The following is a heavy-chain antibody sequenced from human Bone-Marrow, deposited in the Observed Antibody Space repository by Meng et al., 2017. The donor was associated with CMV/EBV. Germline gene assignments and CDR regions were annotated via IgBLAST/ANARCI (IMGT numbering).Heavy chain of an antibody. Sequence: GSLSLTCAVYGGSFSGYYWSWIRQPAGKGLEWIGEINHSGSTNYNPSLKSRVTISVDTSKNQFSLKLSSVTAADTAVYYCVRVYDSNIYSPYDYWGQGTLVTVSS. CDR2: INHSGST. CDR3: VRVYDSNIYSPYDY. J-gene: IGHJ4*02. D-gene: IGHD3-22*01. V-gene: IGHV4-34*01. CDR1: GGSFSGYY.